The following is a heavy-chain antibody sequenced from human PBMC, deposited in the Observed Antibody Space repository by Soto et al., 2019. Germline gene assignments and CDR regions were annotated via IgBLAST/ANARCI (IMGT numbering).Heavy chain of an antibody. CDR1: GFTFSSYG. J-gene: IGHJ4*02. CDR3: AREPRLLDFDY. Sequence: GGSLRLSCAASGFTFSSYGMHWVRQAPGKGLEWVAVIWYDGSNKYYADSVKGRFTISRDNSKNTLYLQMNSLRAEDSAVYYCAREPRLLDFDYWGQGTLVTVSS. V-gene: IGHV3-33*01. D-gene: IGHD6-25*01. CDR2: IWYDGSNK.